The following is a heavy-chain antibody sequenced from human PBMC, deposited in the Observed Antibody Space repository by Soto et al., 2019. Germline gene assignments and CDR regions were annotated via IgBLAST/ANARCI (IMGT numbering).Heavy chain of an antibody. CDR3: ARHKWGWREGAPEPAFDY. D-gene: IGHD2-15*01. CDR2: IYYSGST. Sequence: SETLSLTCTVSGGSISSSSYYWGWIRQPPGKGREWIGSIYYSGSTYYTPSLKSRVTISVDTSKNQFSLKLSSVTAADTAVYCCARHKWGWREGAPEPAFDYWGQGTLVTVSS. CDR1: GGSISSSSYY. V-gene: IGHV4-39*01. J-gene: IGHJ4*02.